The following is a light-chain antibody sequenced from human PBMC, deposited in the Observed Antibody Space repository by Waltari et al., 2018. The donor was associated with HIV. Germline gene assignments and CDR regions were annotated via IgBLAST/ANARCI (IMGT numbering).Light chain of an antibody. V-gene: IGLV2-11*01. CDR3: CSFAGSYTLV. CDR1: SSDIGDYNY. CDR2: DVT. Sequence: QSALTQPRSVSGSPGQSVTISCTGTSSDIGDYNYVSWYQQHPGKAPKLMIYDVTKRPAGVPDRFSGSQSGNTSSLTISGLQAEDEAAYYCCSFAGSYTLVFGGGTKLTVL. J-gene: IGLJ3*02.